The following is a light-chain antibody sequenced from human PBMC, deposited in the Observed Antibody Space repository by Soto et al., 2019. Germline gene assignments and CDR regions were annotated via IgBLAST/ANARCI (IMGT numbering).Light chain of an antibody. V-gene: IGLV2-11*01. CDR1: SSDFGGYNY. Sequence: QSVLTQPRSVSGSPGQSVTISCTGTSSDFGGYNYVSWYQHHPGKAPELMIYDVSERPSGVPDRFSGSKSGNTASLTISGLQAEDEDDYYCCSYAGTFYVFGTGTKLTVL. CDR2: DVS. CDR3: CSYAGTFYV. J-gene: IGLJ1*01.